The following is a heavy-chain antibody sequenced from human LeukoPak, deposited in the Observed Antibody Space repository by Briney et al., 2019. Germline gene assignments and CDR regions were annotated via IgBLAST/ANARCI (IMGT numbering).Heavy chain of an antibody. CDR3: ARDERTPAGYYYGMDV. V-gene: IGHV1-69*13. D-gene: IGHD1-14*01. J-gene: IGHJ6*02. Sequence: SVKVSCKASGGTFSSYAISWVRQAPGQGLEWMGGIIPIFGTANYAQKFQGRVTITADESTSTACMELSSLRSEDTAVYYCARDERTPAGYYYGMDVWGQGTTVTVSS. CDR2: IIPIFGTA. CDR1: GGTFSSYA.